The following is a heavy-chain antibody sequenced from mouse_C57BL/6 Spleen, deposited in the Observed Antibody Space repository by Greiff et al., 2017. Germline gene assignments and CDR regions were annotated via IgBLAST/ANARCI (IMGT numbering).Heavy chain of an antibody. V-gene: IGHV14-2*01. CDR2: IDPEDGET. Sequence: EVQLQQSGAELVKPGASVKLSCTASGFNIKDYYMHWVKQRTEQGLEWIGRIDPEDGETKYASKFQGKATITADTSSNTAYLQLSSLTSEDTAVYYCAPYGNYGYFDVWGTGTTVTVSS. D-gene: IGHD2-1*01. CDR1: GFNIKDYY. CDR3: APYGNYGYFDV. J-gene: IGHJ1*03.